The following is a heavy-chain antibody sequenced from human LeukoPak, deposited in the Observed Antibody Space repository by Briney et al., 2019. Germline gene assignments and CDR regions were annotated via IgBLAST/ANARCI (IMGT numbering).Heavy chain of an antibody. CDR3: ASHYFGSRGSYAEYFQH. CDR1: GFTFIRYI. CDR2: IISSSRTI. Sequence: PWGSLRLSCAASGFTFIRYIMNWVRQALGKGLEWISYIISSSRTIHYADSVKGRFTISRDNAENSLDLQMNSLRDEDTAVYYCASHYFGSRGSYAEYFQHWGQGALVIVSS. J-gene: IGHJ1*01. V-gene: IGHV3-48*02. D-gene: IGHD3-22*01.